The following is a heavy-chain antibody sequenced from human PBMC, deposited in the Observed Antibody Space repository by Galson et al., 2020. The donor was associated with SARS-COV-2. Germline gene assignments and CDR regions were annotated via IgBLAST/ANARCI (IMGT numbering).Heavy chain of an antibody. J-gene: IGHJ5*02. Sequence: SVTVSCKASGGTFSSSPISWVRQAPGHGLEWMGGIVPRFGTATYAQNFLGRITITADESTSTAYMELSSLTSRDTAVYYCAVRYSSTYVDHWGQGTLVTVSS. V-gene: IGHV1-69*13. CDR1: GGTFSSSP. D-gene: IGHD6-19*01. CDR3: AVRYSSTYVDH. CDR2: IVPRFGTA.